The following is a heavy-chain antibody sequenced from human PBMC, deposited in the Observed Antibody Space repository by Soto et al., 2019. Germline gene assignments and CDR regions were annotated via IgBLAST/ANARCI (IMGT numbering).Heavy chain of an antibody. Sequence: GGSVRLSCAASGLTFSSYAMSWVRQAPGKGLEWVSHISNSGRSTKYADSVKGRFTISRDNSKNTLYLQMNSLRAEDTAIYYCAKDALAYYDFWAGGQGTLVTVSS. CDR3: AKDALAYYDFWA. CDR2: ISNSGRST. V-gene: IGHV3-23*01. D-gene: IGHD3-3*01. J-gene: IGHJ4*02. CDR1: GLTFSSYA.